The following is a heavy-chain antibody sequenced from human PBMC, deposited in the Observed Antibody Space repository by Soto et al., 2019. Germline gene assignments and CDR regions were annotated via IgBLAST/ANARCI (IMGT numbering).Heavy chain of an antibody. CDR2: IYYSGST. D-gene: IGHD1-26*01. CDR1: GGSISSSSYY. V-gene: IGHV4-39*01. Sequence: QLQLQESGPGLMKPSETLSLTCSVSGGSISSSSYYWGWIRQPPGKGLEWIGSIYYSGSTYYNPSLKSRVTISVDTSKNQFSLKLSSVTAADTAVYYCARQREAFDPWGQGTLVTVSS. J-gene: IGHJ5*02. CDR3: ARQREAFDP.